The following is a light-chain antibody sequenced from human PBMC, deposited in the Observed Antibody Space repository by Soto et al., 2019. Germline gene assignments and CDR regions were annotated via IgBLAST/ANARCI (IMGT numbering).Light chain of an antibody. Sequence: EVVLTQSPDTLSLSPGERATLSCRASQAVTGNYLAWYQQKPGQAPRLLIYGASNRATGIPARFSGSGSETDFTLTISSLEPEDSAVYYCQQRSNWPSLTFGGGTKVEIK. V-gene: IGKV3-11*01. CDR2: GAS. CDR3: QQRSNWPSLT. J-gene: IGKJ4*01. CDR1: QAVTGNY.